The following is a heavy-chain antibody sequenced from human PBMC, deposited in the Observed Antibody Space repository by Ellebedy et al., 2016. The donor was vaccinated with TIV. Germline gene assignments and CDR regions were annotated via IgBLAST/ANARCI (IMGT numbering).Heavy chain of an antibody. CDR1: GFTFSSYA. V-gene: IGHV3-23*01. CDR2: INSGGST. Sequence: GGSLRLSXAASGFTFSSYAMTWVRQAPGKGLERVSGINSGGSTYYADSVKGRFTISRDNSKNTLYLQMNSLRAEDTAVYYCAKGTGVKGDWFDPWGQGTLVTVSS. J-gene: IGHJ5*02. D-gene: IGHD1-14*01. CDR3: AKGTGVKGDWFDP.